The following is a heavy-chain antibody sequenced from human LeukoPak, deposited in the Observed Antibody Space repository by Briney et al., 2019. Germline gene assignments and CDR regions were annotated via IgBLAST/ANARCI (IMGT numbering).Heavy chain of an antibody. V-gene: IGHV3-23*01. CDR1: GFTFSSYA. D-gene: IGHD1-26*01. Sequence: GGSLRLSCAGAGFTFSSYAMSWVRQSPGKGLEWVSGISGSGTATSYADSVKGRFTISRDNSKGTLYLQMNSLKFEDTAVYYCAKGPTLATATTDWGQGTLVTVSS. CDR3: AKGPTLATATTD. J-gene: IGHJ4*02. CDR2: ISGSGTAT.